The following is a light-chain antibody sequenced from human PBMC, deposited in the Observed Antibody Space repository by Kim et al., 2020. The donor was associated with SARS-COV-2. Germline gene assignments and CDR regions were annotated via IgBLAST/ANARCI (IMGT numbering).Light chain of an antibody. CDR1: QSVSSY. CDR2: DAS. V-gene: IGKV3-11*01. J-gene: IGKJ1*01. Sequence: LVQGDRATLSGRASQSVSSYLAWYQQKPGQAPRLLIYDASNRATGIPARFSGSGSGTDFTLTISSLEPEDLAVYYCQQRSNWPPTFGQGTKVYIK. CDR3: QQRSNWPPT.